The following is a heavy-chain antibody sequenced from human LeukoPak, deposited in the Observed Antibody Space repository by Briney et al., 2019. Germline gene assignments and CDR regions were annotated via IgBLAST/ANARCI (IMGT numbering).Heavy chain of an antibody. J-gene: IGHJ6*02. D-gene: IGHD6-6*01. Sequence: ASVKVSCKASGFTFTSSAVQWVRQARGQRLEWIGWIVVGSGNTNYAQKFQGRVTITADESTSTAYMELSSLRSEDTAVYYCATGASLSSDYYYYGMDVWGQGTTVTVSS. CDR1: GFTFTSSA. V-gene: IGHV1-58*01. CDR2: IVVGSGNT. CDR3: ATGASLSSDYYYYGMDV.